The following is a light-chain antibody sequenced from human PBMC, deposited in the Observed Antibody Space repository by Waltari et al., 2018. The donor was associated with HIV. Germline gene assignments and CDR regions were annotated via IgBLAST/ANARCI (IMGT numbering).Light chain of an antibody. Sequence: DIVMTQSPLSLNVTPGESASISCRSSQSLLHKNGYNYLNWYLQKPGQSPQLLISLGANRASGVPDRFSGSGSGTDFTLEISKLEAGDVGVYYCMQALQTPRTFGQGTKLETK. CDR2: LGA. CDR3: MQALQTPRT. CDR1: QSLLHKNGYNY. V-gene: IGKV2-28*01. J-gene: IGKJ2*01.